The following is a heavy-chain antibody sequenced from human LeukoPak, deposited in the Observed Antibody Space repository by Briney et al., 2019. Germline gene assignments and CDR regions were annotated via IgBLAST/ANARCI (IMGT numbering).Heavy chain of an antibody. V-gene: IGHV3-11*05. CDR1: GFNLNDYY. J-gene: IGHJ3*02. CDR3: ARELGVSRAFDI. Sequence: PGGSLRLSCVGSGFNLNDYYMAWIRQTPGKGLQRVSYMRRGSDYKVYADSVRGRFTIPRDNGKNSLFLQMNSVTAEDTAIYYCARELGVSRAFDIWGQGTMVTVSS. CDR2: MRRGSDYK. D-gene: IGHD3-16*02.